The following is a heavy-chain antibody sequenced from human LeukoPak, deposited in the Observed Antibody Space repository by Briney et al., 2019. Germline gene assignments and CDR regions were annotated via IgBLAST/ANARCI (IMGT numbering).Heavy chain of an antibody. J-gene: IGHJ5*02. CDR3: AGGDFRDYYGSGSYYH. CDR2: INPSGGST. D-gene: IGHD3-10*01. V-gene: IGHV1-46*01. CDR1: GYTFTSYY. Sequence: ASVKVSCKASGYTFTSYYMHWVRQAPGQGLEWMGIINPSGGSTSYAQKFQGRVTMTRDTSTSTVYMELSSLRSEDTAVYYCAGGDFRDYYGSGSYYHWGQGTLVTVSS.